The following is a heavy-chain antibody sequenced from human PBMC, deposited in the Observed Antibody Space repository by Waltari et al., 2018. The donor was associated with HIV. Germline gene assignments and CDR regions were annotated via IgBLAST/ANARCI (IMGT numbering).Heavy chain of an antibody. J-gene: IGHJ6*02. CDR3: ARVDYGPNPYGMDV. Sequence: QVQLQESGPGLVKPSETLSLTCTVTGGSISSYYWSWIRQPPGKGLEWIGYIYYSGRTNDNPSLKSRVTISVDTSKNQFSLKLSSVTAADTAVYYCARVDYGPNPYGMDVWGQGTTVTVSS. CDR1: GGSISSYY. CDR2: IYYSGRT. D-gene: IGHD4-17*01. V-gene: IGHV4-59*01.